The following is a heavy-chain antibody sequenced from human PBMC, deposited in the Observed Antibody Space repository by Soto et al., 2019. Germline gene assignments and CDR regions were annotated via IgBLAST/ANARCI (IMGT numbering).Heavy chain of an antibody. J-gene: IGHJ4*02. CDR2: IWSDGTTK. D-gene: IGHD4-17*01. Sequence: QVQLVESGGGVVQPGRSLRLSCAASGFTFSSYHFHWARQAPGKGLEWVAVIWSDGTTKKYADSVKGRFTISRDNSKNPLYLQMNSLGAEDTAVYYCARYDTPGNDYDWGQGTLVIVSS. V-gene: IGHV3-33*01. CDR1: GFTFSSYH. CDR3: ARYDTPGNDYD.